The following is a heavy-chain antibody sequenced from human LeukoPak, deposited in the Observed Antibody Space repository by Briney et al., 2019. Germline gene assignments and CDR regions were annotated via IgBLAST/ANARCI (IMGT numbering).Heavy chain of an antibody. D-gene: IGHD6-13*01. CDR1: GFTFSSYD. J-gene: IGHJ4*02. CDR2: IGTAGDT. CDR3: ARVSRAAAGWSNFDY. V-gene: IGHV3-13*01. Sequence: GGSLRLSCAASGFTFSSYDMNWVRQATGKGLEWVSAIGTAGDTYYPGSVKGRFTISRENAKNSLYLQMNSLRAGDTAVYYCARVSRAAAGWSNFDYWGQGTLVTVSS.